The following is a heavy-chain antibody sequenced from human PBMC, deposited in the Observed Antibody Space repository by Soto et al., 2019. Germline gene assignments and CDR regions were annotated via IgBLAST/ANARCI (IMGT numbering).Heavy chain of an antibody. CDR1: GGTFNTHA. CDR2: IVPIYGIP. J-gene: IGHJ6*02. CDR3: ARGPNWNARYYYYGMDV. V-gene: IGHV1-69*13. Sequence: SVKVSCKTSGGTFNTHAISWVRQAPGHGFEWMGGIVPIYGIPSHAQKFQGRVTITADEPTTTVYMELSSLRSDDTAVYYCARGPNWNARYYYYGMDVWGQGTTVTVSS. D-gene: IGHD1-1*01.